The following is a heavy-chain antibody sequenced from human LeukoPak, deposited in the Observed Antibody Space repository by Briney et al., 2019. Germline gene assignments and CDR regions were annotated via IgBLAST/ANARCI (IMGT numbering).Heavy chain of an antibody. J-gene: IGHJ5*02. CDR1: GFTFSSYA. CDR2: ISGSGGST. D-gene: IGHD5-12*01. CDR3: AKEVVATTSYNWFDP. V-gene: IGHV3-23*01. Sequence: GGSLRLSCAASGFTFSSYAMSWVRQAPGKGLEWVSAISGSGGSTYYADSVKGRFTISRDNSKNTLYLQMISLRAEDTAVYYCAKEVVATTSYNWFDPWGQGTLVTVSS.